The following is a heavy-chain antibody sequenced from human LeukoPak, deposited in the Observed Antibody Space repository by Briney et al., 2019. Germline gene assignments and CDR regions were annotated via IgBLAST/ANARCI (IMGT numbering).Heavy chain of an antibody. D-gene: IGHD3-22*01. CDR2: INHSGSA. V-gene: IGHV4-34*01. CDR1: GGSFSGSY. CDR3: ARGIRITMIVVVISNWFDP. J-gene: IGHJ5*02. Sequence: SETLSLTCAVYGGSFSGSYWSWIRQPPGKGLEWIGEINHSGSASYNPSLKSRVTISVDTSKNQFSLKLSSVTAADTAVYYCARGIRITMIVVVISNWFDPWGQGTLVTVSS.